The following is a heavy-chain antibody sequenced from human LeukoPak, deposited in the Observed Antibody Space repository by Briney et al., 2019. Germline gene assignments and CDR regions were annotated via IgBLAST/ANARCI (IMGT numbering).Heavy chain of an antibody. Sequence: PGGSLRLSCAASGFTFDDCAMHWLRHAPGKGLEWVSGISWNSGSIGYADSVKGRFTISRDNAKNSLYLQMNSRRAEDTALYYCAKGAFGVVSYMDGWGKGTTVTVSS. J-gene: IGHJ6*03. D-gene: IGHD3-3*01. CDR2: ISWNSGSI. CDR1: GFTFDDCA. CDR3: AKGAFGVVSYMDG. V-gene: IGHV3-9*01.